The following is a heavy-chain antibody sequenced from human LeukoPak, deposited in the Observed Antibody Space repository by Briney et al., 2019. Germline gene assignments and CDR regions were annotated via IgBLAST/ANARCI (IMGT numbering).Heavy chain of an antibody. CDR2: IYSSGST. V-gene: IGHV4-61*02. J-gene: IGHJ5*01. CDR1: GDSIGSGSYY. CDR3: AGDLAAADNNWFDS. Sequence: SETLSLTCTVSGDSIGSGSYYWSWIRQPAGKRLEWIGRIYSSGSTNYNPSLKSRVTISRDTSENQFSLKLSSVTAADTAVYYCAGDLAAADNNWFDSWGQGTLVTVSS. D-gene: IGHD6-13*01.